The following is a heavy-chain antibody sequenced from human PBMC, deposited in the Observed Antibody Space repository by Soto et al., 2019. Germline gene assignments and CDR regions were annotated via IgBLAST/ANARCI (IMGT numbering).Heavy chain of an antibody. CDR3: ARDQGSVSSGRYGAFDI. CDR2: TYYRSKWYN. D-gene: IGHD6-19*01. J-gene: IGHJ3*02. Sequence: QSQTLSLTCAISGDSVSSNSAAWNWIRQSPSRVLEWLGRTYYRSKWYNDYAVSVKSRITINPDTSKNQFSLQLNSVTPEDTAVYYRARDQGSVSSGRYGAFDIWGQGTM. CDR1: GDSVSSNSAA. V-gene: IGHV6-1*01.